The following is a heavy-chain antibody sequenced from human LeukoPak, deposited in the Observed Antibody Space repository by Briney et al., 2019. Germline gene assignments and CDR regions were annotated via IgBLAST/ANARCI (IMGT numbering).Heavy chain of an antibody. CDR3: ARHVHPLTWTGSYVYYYYMDV. D-gene: IGHD3-10*01. J-gene: IGHJ6*03. Sequence: GESLKISCKGSGYSFTSYWIGWVRQMPGKGLEWMGIICPGDSDTRYSPSFQGQVTISADKSISTAYLQWSSLKASDTAMYYCARHVHPLTWTGSYVYYYYMDVWGKGTTVTVSS. CDR2: ICPGDSDT. CDR1: GYSFTSYW. V-gene: IGHV5-51*01.